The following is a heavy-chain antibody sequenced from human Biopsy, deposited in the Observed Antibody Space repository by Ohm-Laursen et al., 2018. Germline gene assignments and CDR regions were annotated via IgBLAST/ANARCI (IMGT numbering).Heavy chain of an antibody. CDR2: VRYNGDT. J-gene: IGHJ3*01. CDR3: AREAIGVATTFDL. V-gene: IGHV4-59*01. Sequence: GTLSLTCSVSDVSISSYYWNWIRQSPGRGLEWIAYVRYNGDTDYNPSPKSRVTISLDASKNQFSLKLTSVTAAGTAIYYCAREAIGVATTFDLWGQGTMVAVSS. D-gene: IGHD3-3*01. CDR1: DVSISSYY.